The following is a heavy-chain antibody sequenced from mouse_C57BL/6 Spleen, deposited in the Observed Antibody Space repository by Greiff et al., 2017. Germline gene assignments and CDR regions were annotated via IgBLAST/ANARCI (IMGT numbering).Heavy chain of an antibody. V-gene: IGHV1-76*01. D-gene: IGHD3-2*02. CDR2: IYPGSGNT. CDR3: AREDSSGYGLAY. J-gene: IGHJ3*01. Sequence: QVQLQQSGAELVRPGASVKLSCKASGYTFTDYYINWVKQRPGQGLEWIARIYPGSGNTYYNEKFKGKATLTAEKSSSTAYMQLSSLTSEDSAVYCCAREDSSGYGLAYWGQGTLVTVSA. CDR1: GYTFTDYY.